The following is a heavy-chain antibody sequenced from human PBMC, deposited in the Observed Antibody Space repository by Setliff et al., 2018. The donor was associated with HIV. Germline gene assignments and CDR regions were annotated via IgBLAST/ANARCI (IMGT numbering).Heavy chain of an antibody. Sequence: GASVKVSCKTSGGTFSSYAITWVRQAPGQGLEWMGGIIPILGVANYAQKFQGRVTMTRDTSIKTAYMELSSLRSDDTAVYYCARRQQWLGREYYFDYWGQGTLVTVSS. CDR1: GGTFSSYA. J-gene: IGHJ4*02. D-gene: IGHD6-19*01. CDR3: ARRQQWLGREYYFDY. V-gene: IGHV1-69*10. CDR2: IIPILGVA.